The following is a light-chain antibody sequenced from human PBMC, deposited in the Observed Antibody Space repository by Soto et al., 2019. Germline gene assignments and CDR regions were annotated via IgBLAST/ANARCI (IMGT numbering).Light chain of an antibody. J-gene: IGKJ4*01. V-gene: IGKV1-9*01. CDR1: QDIAIY. CDR2: AAS. Sequence: IQLTQSPSSLSASVGDRVTITCRASQDIAIYLAWYQQEPGEAPKLLIYAASTLYGGVPSRFSGSGSGTDFDLTITSLQAEDFATYYCQQLRMYPSTFGGGTKVEIK. CDR3: QQLRMYPST.